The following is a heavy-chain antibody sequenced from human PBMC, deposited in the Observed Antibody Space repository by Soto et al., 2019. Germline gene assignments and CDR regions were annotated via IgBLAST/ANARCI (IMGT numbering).Heavy chain of an antibody. Sequence: QAQLVESGGGVVQPGRSLRLSCAASGFTFSSYGMHWVRQAPGKGLEWVAVISYDGSNKYYADSVKGRFTISRDNSKNTLYLQMNSLRAEDTAVYYCAKVAGRAYYDSSGYLDYWGQGTLVTVSS. CDR2: ISYDGSNK. CDR3: AKVAGRAYYDSSGYLDY. J-gene: IGHJ4*02. V-gene: IGHV3-30*18. CDR1: GFTFSSYG. D-gene: IGHD3-22*01.